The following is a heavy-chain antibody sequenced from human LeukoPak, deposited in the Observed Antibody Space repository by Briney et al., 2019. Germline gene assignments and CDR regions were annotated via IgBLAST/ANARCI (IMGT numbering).Heavy chain of an antibody. CDR2: VYSSGST. V-gene: IGHV4-61*02. J-gene: IGHJ6*03. CDR3: AREKKLELDYYMDV. Sequence: PSQTLSLTCTVSGGSISSGSYYWSWIRQPAGKGLEWIGRVYSSGSTDYNPSLKSRLSISVDTSKIQFSLRLSSVTVADTAVYYCAREKKLELDYYMDVWGKGTTVTVSS. CDR1: GGSISSGSYY. D-gene: IGHD1-7*01.